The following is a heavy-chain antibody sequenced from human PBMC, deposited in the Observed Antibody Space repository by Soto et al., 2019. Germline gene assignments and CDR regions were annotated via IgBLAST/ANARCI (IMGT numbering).Heavy chain of an antibody. Sequence: QVQLQESGPGLVKPSETLSLTCTVSGGSISNYYWSWIRQTPGKGLEWIGYVSSSGNTDYNPSLKSRVSMSVDMSKKQFSLKLGSLTAADTAVYYCATQGRGVPSDNWGQGTLVTVSS. D-gene: IGHD2-8*02. J-gene: IGHJ4*02. CDR1: GGSISNYY. V-gene: IGHV4-59*08. CDR3: ATQGRGVPSDN. CDR2: VSSSGNT.